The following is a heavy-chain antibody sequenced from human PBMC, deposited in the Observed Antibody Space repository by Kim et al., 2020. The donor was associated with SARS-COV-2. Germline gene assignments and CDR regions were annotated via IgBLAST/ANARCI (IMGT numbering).Heavy chain of an antibody. CDR1: GFTFSSYW. D-gene: IGHD2-2*01. CDR2: IKQDGSEK. J-gene: IGHJ3*02. V-gene: IGHV3-7*01. CDR3: ARMGLGYCSSTSCFSAFDI. Sequence: GGSLRLSCAASGFTFSSYWMTWVRQAPGKGLEWVANIKQDGSEKYYVDSVKGRFTISRDNAKNSLYLQMNSLGAEDTAVYYCARMGLGYCSSTSCFSAFDIWGQGTMVTVSS.